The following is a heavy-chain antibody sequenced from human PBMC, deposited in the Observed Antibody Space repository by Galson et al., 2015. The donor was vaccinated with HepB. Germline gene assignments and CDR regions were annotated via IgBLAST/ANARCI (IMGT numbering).Heavy chain of an antibody. D-gene: IGHD5-12*01. CDR1: GFTFSSYS. CDR2: ISSSSSYI. V-gene: IGHV3-21*01. CDR3: ARAIIIDSGRTPYYYYGMDV. J-gene: IGHJ6*02. Sequence: SLRLSCAASGFTFSSYSMNWVRQAPGKGLEWVSSISSSSSYIYYADSVKGRFTISRDNAKNSLYLQMNSLRAEDTAVYYCARAIIIDSGRTPYYYYGMDVRGQGTTVTVSS.